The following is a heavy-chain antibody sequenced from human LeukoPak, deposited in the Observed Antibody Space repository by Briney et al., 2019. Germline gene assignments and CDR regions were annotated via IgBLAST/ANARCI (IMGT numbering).Heavy chain of an antibody. V-gene: IGHV1-2*04. CDR3: ARGVGRSSGWYPRGYYFDY. Sequence: ASVKVSCKASGYTFTGYYMHWVRQAPGQGLEWMGWINPNSGGANYAQKFQGWVTMTRDTSISTAYMELSRLRSDDTAVYYCARGVGRSSGWYPRGYYFDYWGQGTLVTVSS. D-gene: IGHD6-19*01. J-gene: IGHJ4*02. CDR1: GYTFTGYY. CDR2: INPNSGGA.